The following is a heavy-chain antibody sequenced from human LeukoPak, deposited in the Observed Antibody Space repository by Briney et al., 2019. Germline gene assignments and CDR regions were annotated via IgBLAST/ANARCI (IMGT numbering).Heavy chain of an antibody. Sequence: GGSLRLSCAASGFTFSSCSMNWVRQAPGKGLEWVSSISSSSSYIYYADSVKGRFTISRDNAKNSLYLQMNSLRAEDTAVYYCASETYCGGDCYSLYWGQGTVVTVSS. D-gene: IGHD2-21*02. CDR2: ISSSSSYI. CDR3: ASETYCGGDCYSLY. V-gene: IGHV3-21*01. J-gene: IGHJ4*02. CDR1: GFTFSSCS.